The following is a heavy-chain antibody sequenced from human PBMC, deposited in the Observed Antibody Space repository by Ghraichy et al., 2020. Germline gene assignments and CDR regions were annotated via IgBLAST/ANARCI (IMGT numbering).Heavy chain of an antibody. D-gene: IGHD3-22*01. J-gene: IGHJ4*02. V-gene: IGHV4-59*01. CDR3: ARVGSSDDSSGYYLLDY. CDR1: GGSINSYY. Sequence: SQTLSLTCTVSGGSINSYYWSWIRQPPGKGLECIGYIYYTGSTNYNPSLKSRVTISVDTSKNQFSLKLSSVTAADTAVYYCARVGSSDDSSGYYLLDYWGQGTLVTVSS. CDR2: IYYTGST.